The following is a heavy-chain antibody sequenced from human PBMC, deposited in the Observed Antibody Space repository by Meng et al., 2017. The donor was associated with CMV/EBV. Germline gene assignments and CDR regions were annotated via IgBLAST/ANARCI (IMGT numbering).Heavy chain of an antibody. D-gene: IGHD6-6*01. Sequence: GGSLRPSCGASGFTFSSYGMHWVRQAPGKGLEQVAVICYDGSNKYYADSVKGRLPISRDNSKNTLYLPMNSLRAEDTAVYYCAKDSISPPGAFDFWGQGTLVTVSS. CDR1: GFTFSSYG. J-gene: IGHJ4*02. V-gene: IGHV3-33*06. CDR3: AKDSISPPGAFDF. CDR2: ICYDGSNK.